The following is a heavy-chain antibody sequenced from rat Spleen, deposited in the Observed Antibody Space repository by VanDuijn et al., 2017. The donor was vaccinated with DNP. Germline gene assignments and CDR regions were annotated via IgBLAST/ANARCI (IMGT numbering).Heavy chain of an antibody. J-gene: IGHJ2*01. CDR1: GFSLTDYN. V-gene: IGHV2S30*01. Sequence: VQLKESGPGLVQPSQTLSLTCTVSGFSLTDYNVHWVRQPPGKGLEWMGRMKYDGDTYYNSALKSRLSISRDTSKSQVFLRMNSLQTEDTGTYYCVRHIGQRPFDYWGQGVMVTVST. D-gene: IGHD1-10*01. CDR3: VRHIGQRPFDY. CDR2: MKYDGDT.